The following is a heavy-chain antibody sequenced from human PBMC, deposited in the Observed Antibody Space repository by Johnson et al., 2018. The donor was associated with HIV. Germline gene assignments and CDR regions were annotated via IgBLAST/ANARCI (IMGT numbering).Heavy chain of an antibody. J-gene: IGHJ3*02. CDR3: VRRARDPSTWLGGSLNAFDI. CDR1: GFTFSSYG. V-gene: IGHV3-33*01. Sequence: QVQLVESGGGVVQPGRSLRLSCAASGFTFSSYGMHWVRQAPGKGLEWVAVIWYDGSNKYYADSVKGRFTISRDNAENSLYLQMRTLRVEDTAVYFGVRRARDPSTWLGGSLNAFDIWGQGTLVTVSS. CDR2: IWYDGSNK. D-gene: IGHD6-13*01.